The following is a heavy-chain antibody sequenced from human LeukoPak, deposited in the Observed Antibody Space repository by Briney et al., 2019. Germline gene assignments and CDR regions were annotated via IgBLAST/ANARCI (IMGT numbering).Heavy chain of an antibody. Sequence: ASVKVSCKASGYTFTSYYMHWVRQAPGQGLEWMGIINPSGGSTSYAQKFQGRVTMTRDTSTSTVYMELSSLRSEDTAVYYCARAITHWLVPDYGMDVWGQGTTVTVSS. V-gene: IGHV1-46*01. CDR2: INPSGGST. D-gene: IGHD3-9*01. CDR3: ARAITHWLVPDYGMDV. CDR1: GYTFTSYY. J-gene: IGHJ6*02.